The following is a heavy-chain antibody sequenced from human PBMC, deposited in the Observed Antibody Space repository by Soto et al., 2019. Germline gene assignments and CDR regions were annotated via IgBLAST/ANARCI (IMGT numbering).Heavy chain of an antibody. CDR1: GYTFTSYG. CDR2: ISAYNGNT. Sequence: QVQLVQSGAEVKKPWASVKVSCKASGYTFTSYGISWVRQAPGQGLEWMGWISAYNGNTNYAQKLQGRVTMTTDTSTSTAYRELRSLRSDDTAVYSCARRYGSGSYGPNWFDPWGQGTLVTVSS. J-gene: IGHJ5*02. V-gene: IGHV1-18*04. D-gene: IGHD3-10*01. CDR3: ARRYGSGSYGPNWFDP.